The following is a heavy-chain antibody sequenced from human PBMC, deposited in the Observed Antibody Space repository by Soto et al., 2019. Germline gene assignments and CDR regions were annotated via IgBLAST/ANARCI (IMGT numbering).Heavy chain of an antibody. D-gene: IGHD2-15*01. J-gene: IGHJ4*02. CDR2: ISYGGTT. CDR1: GGSMNSGGYC. CDR3: SRGLLV. Sequence: QVQLQESGPGLVKPSQTLSLTCTVSGGSMNSGGYCWNWIRQHPGEGLEWIGCISYGGTTSYNPSLKSRLTISVDTSKNQFSRMLNSVTAADTAVYYCSRGLLVWGQGTLITVSS. V-gene: IGHV4-31*03.